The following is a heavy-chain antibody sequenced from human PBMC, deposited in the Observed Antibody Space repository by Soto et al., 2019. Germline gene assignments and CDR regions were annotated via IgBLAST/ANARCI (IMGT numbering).Heavy chain of an antibody. Sequence: NPSETLSLTCTVSGGSISSSSYYWGWIRQPPGKGLEWIGSIYYSGSTYYNPSLKSRVTISVDTSKNQFSLKLSSVTAADTAVYYCARSRASIEWLVPFDYWGQGTLVTVSS. V-gene: IGHV4-39*01. D-gene: IGHD6-19*01. CDR2: IYYSGST. CDR3: ARSRASIEWLVPFDY. CDR1: GGSISSSSYY. J-gene: IGHJ4*02.